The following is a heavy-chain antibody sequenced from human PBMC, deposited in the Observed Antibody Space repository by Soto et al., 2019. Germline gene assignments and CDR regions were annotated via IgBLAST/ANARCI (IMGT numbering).Heavy chain of an antibody. D-gene: IGHD3-10*01. J-gene: IGHJ4*02. Sequence: QVQLQQSGPGLVKPSQTLSLTCAISGDSVSSNSAAWNWIRQSPSRGLEWLGRTYYRSKWYNDYAVSVKSRITINPDTSKNQFSLQLNSVTPEDTAVYYCAREYYGSGSYYMEKPYYFDYWGQGTLVTVSS. CDR2: TYYRSKWYN. V-gene: IGHV6-1*01. CDR1: GDSVSSNSAA. CDR3: AREYYGSGSYYMEKPYYFDY.